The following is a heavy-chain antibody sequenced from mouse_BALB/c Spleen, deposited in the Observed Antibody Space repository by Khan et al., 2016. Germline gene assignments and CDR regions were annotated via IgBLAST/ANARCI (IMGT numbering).Heavy chain of an antibody. V-gene: IGHV1-7*01. J-gene: IGHJ1*01. Sequence: QVQLQQSGAELAKPGASVKMSCKASGYTFTSYWMHWVKQRPGQGLEWIGYINPSTGYTEYNQKFKDKATLTADKSSSTAYMQLSSLTSEDSAVYCCATTATWYFDVWGAGTTVTVSS. CDR3: ATTATWYFDV. D-gene: IGHD1-2*01. CDR2: INPSTGYT. CDR1: GYTFTSYW.